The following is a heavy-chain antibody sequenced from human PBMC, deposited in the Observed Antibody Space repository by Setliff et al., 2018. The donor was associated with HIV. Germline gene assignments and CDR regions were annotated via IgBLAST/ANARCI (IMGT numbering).Heavy chain of an antibody. CDR3: AKDPRAAVATICDY. CDR2: ISGSGGST. J-gene: IGHJ4*02. D-gene: IGHD5-12*01. CDR1: GFTFSSYA. Sequence: SCAASGFTFSSYAMSWVRQAPGKGLEWVSAISGSGGSTYYADSVKGRFTISRDNSKNTLYLQMNSLRAEDTAVYYCAKDPRAAVATICDYWGQGTLVTAPQ. V-gene: IGHV3-23*01.